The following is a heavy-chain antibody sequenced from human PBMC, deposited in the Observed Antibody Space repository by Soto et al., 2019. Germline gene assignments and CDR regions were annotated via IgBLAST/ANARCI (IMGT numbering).Heavy chain of an antibody. CDR2: LLPIFGTA. CDR1: VGTFSSYA. J-gene: IGHJ6*02. CDR3: AREGRIAAPPWSMFYESYYYRMDV. V-gene: IGHV1-69*01. D-gene: IGHD6-6*01. Sequence: QVQLGQSGAEVKKPGFSVKVSCTASVGTFSSYAISWVRQAPGQGLEWMGGLLPIFGTANYAQKCQGRVTITADESRSTAYMERSSLRSEDTAVYYCAREGRIAAPPWSMFYESYYYRMDVWGQGTTVTVSS.